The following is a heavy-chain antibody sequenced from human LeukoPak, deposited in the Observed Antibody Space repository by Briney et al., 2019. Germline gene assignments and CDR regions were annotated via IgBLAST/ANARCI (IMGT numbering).Heavy chain of an antibody. V-gene: IGHV3-64*01. CDR3: AKGPGRYCSGGSCYSGN. Sequence: GGSLRLSCAASGFTFSSYAMHWVRQAPGKGLEYVSAISSNGGSTYYANSVKGRFTISRDNSKNTLYLQMNSLRAEDTAVYYCAKGPGRYCSGGSCYSGNWGQGTLVTVSS. CDR2: ISSNGGST. J-gene: IGHJ4*02. D-gene: IGHD2-15*01. CDR1: GFTFSSYA.